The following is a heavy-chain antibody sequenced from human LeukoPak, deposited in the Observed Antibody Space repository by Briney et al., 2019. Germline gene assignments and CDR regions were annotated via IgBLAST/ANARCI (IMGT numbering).Heavy chain of an antibody. CDR3: AREMASSGYYYVFDY. CDR2: ISYDGSNK. D-gene: IGHD3-22*01. Sequence: GGSLRLSCAASGFTFSSYAMSWVRQAPGKGLEWVAVISYDGSNKYYADSVKGRFTISRDNSKNTLYLQMNSLRAEDTAVYYCAREMASSGYYYVFDYWGQGTLVTVSS. V-gene: IGHV3-30-3*01. J-gene: IGHJ4*02. CDR1: GFTFSSYA.